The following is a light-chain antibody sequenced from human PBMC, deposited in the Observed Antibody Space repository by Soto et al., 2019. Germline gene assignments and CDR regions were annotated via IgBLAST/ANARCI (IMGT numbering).Light chain of an antibody. CDR1: QRVSSSY. CDR2: GAS. V-gene: IGKV3-20*01. Sequence: EIVLTQSPGTLSLSPGERATLSCRASQRVSSSYLGWYQQKPGQAPRLLIYGASSRATGIPDWFSGSGSGTDFTLTISRLEPEDFAVYYWQQYGSSPVTFGQGTKLEIK. CDR3: QQYGSSPVT. J-gene: IGKJ2*01.